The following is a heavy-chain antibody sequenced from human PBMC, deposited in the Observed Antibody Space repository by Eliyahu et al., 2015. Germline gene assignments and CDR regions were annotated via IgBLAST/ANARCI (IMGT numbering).Heavy chain of an antibody. D-gene: IGHD3-10*01. V-gene: IGHV3-20*01. Sequence: EVQLVESGGGVVRPGGSLRLSCAASXXTXDDYGMSWVRQAPGKGLEWVSGINWNGGSTGYADSVKGRFTISRDNAKNSLYLQMNSLRAEDTALYHCARGREEFYYYGMDVWGQGTTVTVSS. J-gene: IGHJ6*02. CDR3: ARGREEFYYYGMDV. CDR2: INWNGGST. CDR1: XXTXDDYG.